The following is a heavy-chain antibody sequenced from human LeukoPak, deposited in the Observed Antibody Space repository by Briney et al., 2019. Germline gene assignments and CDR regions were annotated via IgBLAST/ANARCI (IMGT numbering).Heavy chain of an antibody. D-gene: IGHD3-22*01. Sequence: PGGSLRLSCTASGLTFGDHAMSWVRQAPGKGLEWVGFIRSKAYGGTTEYAASVRGRFTISRDDSKSVAYLQMNSLKTEDTAVYYCSRGDYFYDRSGYFHFDYWGQGTLVTVSS. J-gene: IGHJ4*02. CDR2: IRSKAYGGTT. CDR3: SRGDYFYDRSGYFHFDY. CDR1: GLTFGDHA. V-gene: IGHV3-49*04.